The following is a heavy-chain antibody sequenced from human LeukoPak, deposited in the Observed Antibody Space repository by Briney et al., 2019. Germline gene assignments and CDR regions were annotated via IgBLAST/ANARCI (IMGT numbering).Heavy chain of an antibody. J-gene: IGHJ4*02. V-gene: IGHV3-7*01. CDR1: GFTFSSRW. Sequence: GGSLRLSCSASGFTFSSRWMSWVRQAPGKGLEWVANIKEDGSQKYSADSVKGRFTISRDNAENSLYLQMSSLRVEDTAFYYCARDLAYSRLDYWGQGMLVTVSS. CDR2: IKEDGSQK. CDR3: ARDLAYSRLDY. D-gene: IGHD5-18*01.